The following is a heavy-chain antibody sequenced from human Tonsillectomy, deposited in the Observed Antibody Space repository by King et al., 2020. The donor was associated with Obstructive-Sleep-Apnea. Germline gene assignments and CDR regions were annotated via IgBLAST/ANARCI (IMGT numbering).Heavy chain of an antibody. CDR3: ARVGELPPLYYFDY. J-gene: IGHJ4*02. CDR2: INHSGST. D-gene: IGHD3-16*01. Sequence: VQLQQWGAGLLKPSETLSLTCAVYGGSFSGYYWSWIRQPPGKGLEWMGEINHSGSTNYNPSLKSRVTISVDTSKNQFSLKLSSVTAADTAVYYCARVGELPPLYYFDYWGQGTLVTVSS. V-gene: IGHV4-34*01. CDR1: GGSFSGYY.